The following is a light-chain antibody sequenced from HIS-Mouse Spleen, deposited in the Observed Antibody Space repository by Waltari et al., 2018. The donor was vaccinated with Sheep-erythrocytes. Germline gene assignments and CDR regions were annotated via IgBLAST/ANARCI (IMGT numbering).Light chain of an antibody. Sequence: DIQMTQFPSSLSASVGDRVTITCQASQDISNYLNWYQQKPGKSPKLLIYDASNLETWVPSRFSGSGSGTDFTFTISSLQPEDIATYYCQQYDNLLTFGGGTKVEIK. CDR3: QQYDNLLT. CDR1: QDISNY. CDR2: DAS. J-gene: IGKJ4*01. V-gene: IGKV1-33*01.